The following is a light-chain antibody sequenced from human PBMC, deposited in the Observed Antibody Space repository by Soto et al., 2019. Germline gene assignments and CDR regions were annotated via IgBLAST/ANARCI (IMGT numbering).Light chain of an antibody. V-gene: IGLV2-14*01. J-gene: IGLJ2*01. CDR3: SSYTTSTSFIL. Sequence: QSALTQPASVSGSPGQSITISCTGTSSDIGNYEFVSWYQQVPGTAPKAMIYEVSSRPSGVSNRFSGSKSGNTASLTISGLHAENEAYYYCSSYTTSTSFILFGGGTKLTVL. CDR1: SSDIGNYEF. CDR2: EVS.